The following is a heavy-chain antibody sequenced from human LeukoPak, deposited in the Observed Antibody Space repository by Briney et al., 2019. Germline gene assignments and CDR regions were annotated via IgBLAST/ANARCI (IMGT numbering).Heavy chain of an antibody. Sequence: SGTLSLTCTVSGGSISSSSYFWGWIRQPPGKGLEWIGSIIYSGSTYYNPSLNSRVTISIDTSMNQFSLRLSSVTAADTAVYYCARQMNTVTADYWGQGTLVTVSS. D-gene: IGHD4-17*01. CDR2: IIYSGST. J-gene: IGHJ4*02. CDR3: ARQMNTVTADY. V-gene: IGHV4-39*01. CDR1: GGSISSSSYF.